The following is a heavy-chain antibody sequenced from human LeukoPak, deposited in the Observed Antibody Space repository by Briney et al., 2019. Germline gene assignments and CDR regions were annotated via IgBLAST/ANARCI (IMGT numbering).Heavy chain of an antibody. CDR3: ARAVRGTPFDY. D-gene: IGHD3-10*01. J-gene: IGHJ4*02. CDR2: IWYDGSNK. Sequence: PGGSLRLSCAASEFTFSSYWMHWVRQAPGKGLEWVAVIWYDGSNKYYADSVKGRFTISRDNSKNTLYLQMNSLRAEDTAVYYCARAVRGTPFDYWGQGTLVTVSS. CDR1: EFTFSSYW. V-gene: IGHV3-33*08.